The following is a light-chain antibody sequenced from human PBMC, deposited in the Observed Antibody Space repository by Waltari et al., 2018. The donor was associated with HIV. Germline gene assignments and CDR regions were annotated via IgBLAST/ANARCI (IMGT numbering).Light chain of an antibody. J-gene: IGLJ3*02. CDR2: GNS. V-gene: IGLV1-40*01. CDR3: QSYDSSLSGWV. CDR1: SSNIRAGYA. Sequence: QSVLTQPPSVSGAPGPRVTISCTGSSSNIRAGYAVHWYQQLPGTAPNLLIYGNSNRPSGVPDRFSGSKSGTSASLAITGLQAEDEADYYCQSYDSSLSGWVFGGGTKLTVL.